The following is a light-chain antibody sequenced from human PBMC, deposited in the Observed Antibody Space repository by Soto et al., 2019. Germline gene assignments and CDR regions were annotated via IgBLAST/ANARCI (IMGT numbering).Light chain of an antibody. J-gene: IGKJ4*01. Sequence: EIVMAQSPATLSVSPGERTTLSCRASQRISGSLAWYQQRPGQAPRLLLYGTSTRATGIPARFSGSGSGTEFTLTISSLQSEDFAIYYCQQYKTWPTFGGGTKVETK. CDR1: QRISGS. V-gene: IGKV3-15*01. CDR2: GTS. CDR3: QQYKTWPT.